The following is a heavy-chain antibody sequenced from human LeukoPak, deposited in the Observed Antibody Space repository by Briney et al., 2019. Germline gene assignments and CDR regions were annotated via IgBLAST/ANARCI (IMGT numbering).Heavy chain of an antibody. CDR1: GFTFNTYS. J-gene: IGHJ4*02. CDR3: AREDLDYGDPVD. CDR2: IDYGSNTM. D-gene: IGHD4-17*01. Sequence: GGSLRLSCAASGFTFNTYSMNWVRQARGKGLEWMAYIDYGSNTMYYADSVQGRFTISRDNARYSLFLQMDSLKGEDTAVYYCAREDLDYGDPVDWLQGTLVTVCS. V-gene: IGHV3-48*04.